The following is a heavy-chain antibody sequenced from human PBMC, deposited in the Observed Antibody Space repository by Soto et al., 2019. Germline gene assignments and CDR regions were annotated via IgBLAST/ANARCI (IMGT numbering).Heavy chain of an antibody. CDR1: GGTFSSYA. J-gene: IGHJ3*02. CDR2: IIPIFGTA. CDR3: ARGKVGATPRDAFDI. Sequence: SVKVSCKASGGTFSSYAISWVRQAPGQGLEWMGGIIPIFGTANYAQKFQGRVPITADKSTSTAYMELSSLRSEDTAVYYCARGKVGATPRDAFDIWGQGTMVTVSS. V-gene: IGHV1-69*06. D-gene: IGHD1-26*01.